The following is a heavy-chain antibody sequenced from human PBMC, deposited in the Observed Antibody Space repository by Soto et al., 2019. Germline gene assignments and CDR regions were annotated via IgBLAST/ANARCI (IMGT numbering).Heavy chain of an antibody. Sequence: SETLSLTCTVSSGSITSDYWSWIRQPPGKGLEWIGYIYYSGSTNYNPSLKSRVTISVDTSKNQFSLKLSSVTAADTAVYYCARQQWLEGGVWFDPWGQGTLVTVSS. CDR2: IYYSGST. CDR1: SGSITSDY. CDR3: ARQQWLEGGVWFDP. D-gene: IGHD6-19*01. J-gene: IGHJ5*02. V-gene: IGHV4-59*01.